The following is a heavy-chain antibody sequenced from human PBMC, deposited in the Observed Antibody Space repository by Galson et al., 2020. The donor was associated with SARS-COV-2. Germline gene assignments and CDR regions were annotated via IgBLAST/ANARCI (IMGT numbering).Heavy chain of an antibody. V-gene: IGHV3-23*01. D-gene: IGHD2-2*01. J-gene: IGHJ4*02. Sequence: GGSLRLSCAASGFRFNGYAMSWVPQAPGKGLEWVSAITISGENTYYADSAKGRFTISRDNSENMLYLQMNSLKADETALYYCAKAYGPMPYYVDCWGRGTLVSVSS. CDR1: GFRFNGYA. CDR2: ITISGENT. CDR3: AKAYGPMPYYVDC.